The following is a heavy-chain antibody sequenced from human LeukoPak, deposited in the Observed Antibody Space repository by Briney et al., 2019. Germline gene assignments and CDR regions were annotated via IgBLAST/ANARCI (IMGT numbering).Heavy chain of an antibody. J-gene: IGHJ5*02. CDR1: GYTFTVYY. V-gene: IGHV1-2*06. CDR3: AREKGSGLYWFDP. D-gene: IGHD1-14*01. Sequence: ASVKVSCKASGYTFTVYYLHWVRQAPGQGLEWMGRINPNTGGTNYAQKFQGRVTMTRDTSISTAYMELGRLRSDDTAVYYCAREKGSGLYWFDPWGQGTLVTVSS. CDR2: INPNTGGT.